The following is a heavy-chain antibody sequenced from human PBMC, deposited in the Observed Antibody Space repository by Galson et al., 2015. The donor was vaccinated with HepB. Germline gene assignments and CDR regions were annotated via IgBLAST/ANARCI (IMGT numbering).Heavy chain of an antibody. D-gene: IGHD5-12*01. CDR1: GFTFSSYG. J-gene: IGHJ4*02. V-gene: IGHV3-33*01. CDR3: ARGGIVATGNDY. CDR2: IWYDGSNK. Sequence: SLRLSCAASGFTFSSYGMHWVRQAPGKGLEWVAVIWYDGSNKYYADSVKGRFTISRDNSKNALYLQMNSLRAEDTAVYYCARGGIVATGNDYWGQGTLVTVSS.